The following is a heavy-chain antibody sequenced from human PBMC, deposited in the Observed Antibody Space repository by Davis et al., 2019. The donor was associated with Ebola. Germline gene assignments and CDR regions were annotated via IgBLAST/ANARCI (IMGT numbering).Heavy chain of an antibody. Sequence: GESLKISCATSGFTFSSNAMSWVRQAPGKGLEWVASISGSGGSTYYGDSVKGRFTFSRDNSKNTLYLQMNSLRAEDTAVYYCAKHPGGSGPYYFDYWGQGTLVTVSS. V-gene: IGHV3-23*01. D-gene: IGHD3-10*01. CDR2: ISGSGGST. J-gene: IGHJ4*02. CDR1: GFTFSSNA. CDR3: AKHPGGSGPYYFDY.